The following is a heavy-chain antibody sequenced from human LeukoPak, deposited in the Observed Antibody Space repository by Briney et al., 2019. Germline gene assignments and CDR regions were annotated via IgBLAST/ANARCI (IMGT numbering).Heavy chain of an antibody. D-gene: IGHD3-16*02. CDR2: ISAYNGNT. Sequence: ASVKVSCKASGYTSTSYGISWVRQAPGQGLEWMGWISAYNGNTNYAQKLQGRVTMTTDTSTSTAYMELRSLRSDDTAVYYCARVAMITFGGVIVNNYFDYWGQGTLVTVSS. V-gene: IGHV1-18*01. J-gene: IGHJ4*02. CDR3: ARVAMITFGGVIVNNYFDY. CDR1: GYTSTSYG.